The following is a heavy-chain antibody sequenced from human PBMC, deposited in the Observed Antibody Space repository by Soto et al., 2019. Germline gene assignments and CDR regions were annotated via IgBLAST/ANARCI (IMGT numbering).Heavy chain of an antibody. V-gene: IGHV1-18*01. J-gene: IGHJ4*02. CDR3: ARDLGGSYPYYFDY. CDR1: GYTFTSYG. D-gene: IGHD1-26*01. CDR2: ISAYNGNT. Sequence: ASVTVSCQASGYTFTSYGISWVRQAPGQGLEWMGWISAYNGNTNYAQKLQGRVTMTTDTSTSTAYMGLRSLRSDDTAVYYCARDLGGSYPYYFDYWGQGTLVTVS.